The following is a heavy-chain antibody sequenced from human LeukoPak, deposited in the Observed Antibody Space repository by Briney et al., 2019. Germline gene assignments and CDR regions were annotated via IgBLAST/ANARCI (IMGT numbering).Heavy chain of an antibody. Sequence: SETLSLTCTVSGGSISSTSYYWGWIRQPPGKGLEWIGEIYHSGSTNYNPSLKSRVTISIDKSKSQFSLKLSSVTAADTAVYYCARSTPLGWFDPWGQGTLVTVSS. V-gene: IGHV4-39*07. D-gene: IGHD5/OR15-5a*01. J-gene: IGHJ5*02. CDR3: ARSTPLGWFDP. CDR2: IYHSGST. CDR1: GGSISSTSYY.